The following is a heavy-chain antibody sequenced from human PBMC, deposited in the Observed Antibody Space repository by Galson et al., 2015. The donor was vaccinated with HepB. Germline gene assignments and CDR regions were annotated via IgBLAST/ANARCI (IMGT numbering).Heavy chain of an antibody. V-gene: IGHV1-3*01. Sequence: SVKVSCKASGYTFTSYAMHWVRQAPGQRLEWMGWINAGNGNTKYSQKFQGRVTITRDTSASTAYMELSSLRSEDTAVYYCARDGQLLWFGEKKSSEIDYWGQGTLVTVSS. J-gene: IGHJ4*02. CDR2: INAGNGNT. D-gene: IGHD3-10*01. CDR1: GYTFTSYA. CDR3: ARDGQLLWFGEKKSSEIDY.